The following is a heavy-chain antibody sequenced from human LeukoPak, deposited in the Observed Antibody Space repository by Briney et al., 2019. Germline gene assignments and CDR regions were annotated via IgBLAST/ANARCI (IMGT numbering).Heavy chain of an antibody. CDR1: GFTFSSYS. V-gene: IGHV3-21*01. D-gene: IGHD1-26*01. CDR3: ARDGTRRFDP. J-gene: IGHJ5*02. CDR2: ISSSSSYI. Sequence: KTGGSLRLSCAASGFTFSSYSMNWVRQAPGKGLEWVSSISSSSSYIYYADSVKGRFTISRDNAKNSLYLQMNSLRAEDTAVYYCARDGTRRFDPWGQGTLVTVSS.